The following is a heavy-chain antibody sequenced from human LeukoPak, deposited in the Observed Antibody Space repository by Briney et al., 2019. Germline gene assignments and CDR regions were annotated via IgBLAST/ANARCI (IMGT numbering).Heavy chain of an antibody. CDR1: GYTFINFY. V-gene: IGHV1-46*04. Sequence: GASVKVSCKASGYTFINFYMHWVRQAPGQGLEWMGRIHPCGGSTSYAQKLHGRVTMTSDTSINTLYMELNSLASEDTAVYYCAREGYDSSGYPFFDIWGQGTMVTASS. CDR2: IHPCGGST. CDR3: AREGYDSSGYPFFDI. D-gene: IGHD3-22*01. J-gene: IGHJ3*02.